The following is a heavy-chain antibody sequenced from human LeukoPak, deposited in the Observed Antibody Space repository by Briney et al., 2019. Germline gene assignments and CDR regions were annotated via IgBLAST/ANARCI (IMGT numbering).Heavy chain of an antibody. CDR3: ARREDYGDYRFDY. J-gene: IGHJ4*02. V-gene: IGHV4-31*03. CDR1: GGSISSGGYY. CDR2: IYYSGST. D-gene: IGHD4-17*01. Sequence: SETLSLTCTVSGGSISSGGYYWSWIRQHPGKGLEWIGYIYYSGSTYYNPSLKSRVTISVDTSKNQFSLKLSSVTAADTAVYYCARREDYGDYRFDYWGQGTLVTVSS.